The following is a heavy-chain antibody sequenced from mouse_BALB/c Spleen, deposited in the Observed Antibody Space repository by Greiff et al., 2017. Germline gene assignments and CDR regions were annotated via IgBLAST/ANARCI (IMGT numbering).Heavy chain of an antibody. J-gene: IGHJ4*01. D-gene: IGHD1-1*01. CDR3: ASTVGGMDY. CDR2: ISYDGSN. Sequence: ESGPGLVKPSQSLSLTCSVTGYSITSGYYWNWIRQFPGNKLEWMGYISYDGSNNYNPSLKNRISITRDTSKNQFFLKLNSVTTEDTATYYCASTVGGMDYWGQGTSVTVSS. V-gene: IGHV3-6*02. CDR1: GYSITSGYY.